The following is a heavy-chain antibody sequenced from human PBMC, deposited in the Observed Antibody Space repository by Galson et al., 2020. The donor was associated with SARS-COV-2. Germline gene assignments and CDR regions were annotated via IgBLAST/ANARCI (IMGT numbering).Heavy chain of an antibody. D-gene: IGHD3-10*01. J-gene: IGHJ4*02. CDR1: GGSFDYYA. CDR3: AREGAEFFGSGSFPTGYDH. V-gene: IGHV1-69*01. CDR2: IIPDLGKT. Sequence: SCKASGGSFDYYAIAWVRQAPGQGLEWMGGIIPDLGKTNYAQHFQGRVTITADDFTGTAYMDLSNLTSEDTAVYYCAREGAEFFGSGSFPTGYDHWGQGTRVIVSS.